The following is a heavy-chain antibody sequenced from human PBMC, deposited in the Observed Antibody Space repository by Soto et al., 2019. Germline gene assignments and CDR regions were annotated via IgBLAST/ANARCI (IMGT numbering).Heavy chain of an antibody. J-gene: IGHJ4*02. CDR2: IIPIFGTA. D-gene: IGHD4-17*01. V-gene: IGHV1-69*01. CDR3: ARDLYGGNAQTQNQH. CDR1: GGTFSSYA. Sequence: QVQLVQSGAEVKKPGSSVKVSCKASGGTFSSYAISWVRQAPGQGREWMGGIIPIFGTANYAQKFQGRVTITADESTSTAYMELSSLRSEDTAVYYCARDLYGGNAQTQNQHWGQGTLVTVSS.